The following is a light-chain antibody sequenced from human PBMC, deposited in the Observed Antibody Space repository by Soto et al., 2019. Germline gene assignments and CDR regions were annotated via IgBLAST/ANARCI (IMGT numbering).Light chain of an antibody. CDR3: CSYAGSSSYVV. V-gene: IGLV2-23*01. Sequence: QSALTQPASVSGSPGQSITLSCTGTSSDVGSYNLVSWYQLHPGKAPKLMIYEGTKRPSGVSNRFSGSKSGSTASLTISGLQAEHEADYYCCSYAGSSSYVVFGGGTKVTVL. CDR1: SSDVGSYNL. J-gene: IGLJ2*01. CDR2: EGT.